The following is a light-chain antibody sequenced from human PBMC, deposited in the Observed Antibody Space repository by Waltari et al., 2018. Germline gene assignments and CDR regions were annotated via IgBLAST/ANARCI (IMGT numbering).Light chain of an antibody. CDR3: GQGTHLPT. V-gene: IGKV2-30*02. J-gene: IGKJ1*01. Sequence: DVVMTQSPLSLPITPGQSASISCRSSQSLVHNNGNTYLSWYQQKPGQPPRRLIYEVSNQDSGVPDRFSGSGAGTDFTLTISRVETEDVGIYYCGQGTHLPTFGQGTKVEIK. CDR2: EVS. CDR1: QSLVHNNGNTY.